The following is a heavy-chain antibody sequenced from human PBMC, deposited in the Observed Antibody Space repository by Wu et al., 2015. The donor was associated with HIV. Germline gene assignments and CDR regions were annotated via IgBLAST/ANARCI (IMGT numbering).Heavy chain of an antibody. D-gene: IGHD6-19*01. CDR1: GYTFTSYG. V-gene: IGHV1-69*13. J-gene: IGHJ1*01. CDR3: TREGASRWYPQDEYFQY. CDR2: IIPIIGTT. Sequence: QVQLVQSGAEVKKPGASVKVSCKASGYTFTSYGISWVRQAPGQGLEWMGGIIPIIGTTKYAQKFQGRVTITADESTSTAYMELTSLRSGDTAVYYCTREGASRWYPQDEYFQYWGQGTLVTVSS.